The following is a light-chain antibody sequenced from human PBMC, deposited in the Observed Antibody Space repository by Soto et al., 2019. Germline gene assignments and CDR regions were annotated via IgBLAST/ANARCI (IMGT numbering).Light chain of an antibody. J-gene: IGKJ1*01. CDR1: QGVSSN. CDR3: QHYSNWPWT. CDR2: GAS. Sequence: EIVMTQSPATLSVSPGERATLSCRASQGVSSNLAWYQQKPGQAPRLLIYGASTRATGIPARFSGSGSGTEFTLTISSLQSEDFAVYYCQHYSNWPWTFGQGTKVDIK. V-gene: IGKV3-15*01.